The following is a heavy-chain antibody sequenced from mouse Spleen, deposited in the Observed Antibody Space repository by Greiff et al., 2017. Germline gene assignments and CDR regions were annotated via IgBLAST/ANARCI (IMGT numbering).Heavy chain of an antibody. J-gene: IGHJ1*01. CDR3: ARRTYDYDEVWYFDV. D-gene: IGHD2-4*01. CDR2: IDPSDSYT. CDR1: GYTFTSYW. V-gene: IGHV1-59*01. Sequence: QVQLQQPGAELVRPGTSVKLSCKASGYTFTSYWMHWIKQWPGQGLEWIGVIDPSDSYTNYNQKFKGKATLTVDTSSSTAYMHLSSLTSEDSAVYFCARRTYDYDEVWYFDVWGAGTTVTVSS.